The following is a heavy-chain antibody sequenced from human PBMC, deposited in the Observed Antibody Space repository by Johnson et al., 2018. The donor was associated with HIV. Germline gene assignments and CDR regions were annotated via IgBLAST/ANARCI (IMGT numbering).Heavy chain of an antibody. Sequence: VQLVESGGGLVQPGRSLRLSCAASGFTFDDYAMYWVRQAPGKGLEWVSYISSSGSTIYYADSVQGRFTISRDKAKNSLYLQMNSLRAEDKAVYYCARGNRPPYSSSSRIDIWGQGTMVTVSS. D-gene: IGHD6-13*01. CDR2: ISSSGSTI. CDR3: ARGNRPPYSSSSRIDI. V-gene: IGHV3-48*03. J-gene: IGHJ3*02. CDR1: GFTFDDYA.